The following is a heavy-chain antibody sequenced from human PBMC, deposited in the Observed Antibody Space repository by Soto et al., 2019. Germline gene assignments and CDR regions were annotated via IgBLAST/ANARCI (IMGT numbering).Heavy chain of an antibody. Sequence: SETLSLTCTVSGGSISSYYWSWIRQPPGKGLEWIGYIYYSGSTNYNPSLKSRVTISVDTSKNQFFVKLSSVTAADTAVYYCARLRQGNFDYWGQGTLVTVSS. CDR3: ARLRQGNFDY. J-gene: IGHJ4*02. CDR2: IYYSGST. V-gene: IGHV4-59*08. CDR1: GGSISSYY.